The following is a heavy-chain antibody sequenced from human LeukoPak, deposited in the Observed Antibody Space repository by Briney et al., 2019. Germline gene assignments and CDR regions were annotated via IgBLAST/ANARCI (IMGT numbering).Heavy chain of an antibody. CDR2: IYTSGST. J-gene: IGHJ4*02. V-gene: IGHV4-4*07. D-gene: IGHD3-10*01. CDR3: ARCYYGSGSCNFDY. CDR1: GGSISSYY. Sequence: SETLSLTCTVSGGSISSYYWSWIRQPPGKGLEWIGRIYTSGSTIYNPSLKSRVTMSVDTSKNQFSLKLSSVTAADTAVYYCARCYYGSGSCNFDYWGQGTLVTVSS.